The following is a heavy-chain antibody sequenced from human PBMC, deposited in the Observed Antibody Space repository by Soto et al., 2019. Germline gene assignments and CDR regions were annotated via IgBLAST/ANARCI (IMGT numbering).Heavy chain of an antibody. J-gene: IGHJ6*02. D-gene: IGHD2-2*01. V-gene: IGHV1-69*13. CDR3: ARHYPVPEFVVVSAAKYYYYGMDV. Sequence: SVKVSCKASGGTFSSYAISWVRQAPGQGLEWMGGIIPIFGTANYAQKFQGRVTITADESTSTAYMELSSLRSEDTAVYYCARHYPVPEFVVVSAAKYYYYGMDVWGQGTTVTVSS. CDR1: GGTFSSYA. CDR2: IIPIFGTA.